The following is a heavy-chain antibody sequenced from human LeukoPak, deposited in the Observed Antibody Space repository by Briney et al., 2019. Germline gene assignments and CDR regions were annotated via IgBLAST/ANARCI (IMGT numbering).Heavy chain of an antibody. CDR1: GFTFSSYA. J-gene: IGHJ6*02. D-gene: IGHD3-10*01. V-gene: IGHV3-23*01. Sequence: GGSLRLSCAASGFTFSSYAMSWVRQAPGKGLEWVSAISGSGGSTYYADSVEGRFTISIDNSKNTLYLQMNSLRAEDTAVYYCAKDFFPDRNSMVRGVICYYYYRMDVLGQGTTVTVSS. CDR3: AKDFFPDRNSMVRGVICYYYYRMDV. CDR2: ISGSGGST.